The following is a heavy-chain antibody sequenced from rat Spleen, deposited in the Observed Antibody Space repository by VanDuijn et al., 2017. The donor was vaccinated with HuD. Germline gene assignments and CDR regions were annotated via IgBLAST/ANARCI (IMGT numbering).Heavy chain of an antibody. CDR1: GFTFSAYD. D-gene: IGHD1-12*03. J-gene: IGHJ4*01. CDR3: ASLYYYDGYYHDVMDA. Sequence: EVQLVESGGGLVQPGRSLKLSCAASGFTFSAYDMAWVRQAPTKGLEWVASIGPSGGDIYYRHSVKGRFTISRDNAKSTLYLQMDSLRSEETATYYCASLYYYDGYYHDVMDAWGQGASVTVSS. V-gene: IGHV5S11*01. CDR2: IGPSGGDI.